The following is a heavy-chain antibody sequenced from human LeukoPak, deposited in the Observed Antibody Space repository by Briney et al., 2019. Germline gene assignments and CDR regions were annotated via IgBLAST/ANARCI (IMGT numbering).Heavy chain of an antibody. CDR1: GGSISSGGYY. V-gene: IGHV4-31*03. J-gene: IGHJ3*02. CDR2: IYYSGST. CDR3: ARSPVRDAFDI. Sequence: SETLSLTCTVSGGSISSGGYYWSWIRQHPGKGLEWIGYIYYSGSTYYNPSLESRVTISVDTSKNQFSLKLSSVTAADTAVYYCARSPVRDAFDIWGQGTMVTVSS.